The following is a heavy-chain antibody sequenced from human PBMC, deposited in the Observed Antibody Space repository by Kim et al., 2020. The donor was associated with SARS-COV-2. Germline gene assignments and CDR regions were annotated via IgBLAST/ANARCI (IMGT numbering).Heavy chain of an antibody. J-gene: IGHJ4*02. CDR2: TA. V-gene: IGHV1-69*01. CDR3: ARVAVAGTTL. Sequence: TANYAQKFQGRVTITADESTSTAYMELSSLRSEDTAVYYCARVAVAGTTLWGQGTLVTVSS. D-gene: IGHD6-19*01.